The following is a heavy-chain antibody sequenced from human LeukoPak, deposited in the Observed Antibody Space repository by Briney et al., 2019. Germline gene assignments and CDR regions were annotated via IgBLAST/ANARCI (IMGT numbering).Heavy chain of an antibody. CDR2: ISWNSGSI. D-gene: IGHD3-10*01. CDR3: AKAYGAFDAFDI. V-gene: IGHV3-9*03. Sequence: GRSLRLSCAASGFTFDDYAMHWVRQAPGKGLEWVSGISWNSGSIGYADSVKGRFTISRDNAKNSLYLQMNSLRAEDMALYYCAKAYGAFDAFDIWGQGTMVTVSS. J-gene: IGHJ3*02. CDR1: GFTFDDYA.